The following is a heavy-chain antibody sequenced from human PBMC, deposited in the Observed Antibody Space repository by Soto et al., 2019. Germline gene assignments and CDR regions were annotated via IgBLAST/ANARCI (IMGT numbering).Heavy chain of an antibody. Sequence: GGSLRLSCAASGLTLSNYAMSWVRQTPAKGLEWVSTISGAGDATHYADSVRGRFTISRDNSRSMLFLQMNSLRAEDTALYFCAKDESYGDYGGDYWGQGVLVTV. CDR1: GLTLSNYA. V-gene: IGHV3-23*01. D-gene: IGHD4-17*01. CDR3: AKDESYGDYGGDY. J-gene: IGHJ4*02. CDR2: ISGAGDAT.